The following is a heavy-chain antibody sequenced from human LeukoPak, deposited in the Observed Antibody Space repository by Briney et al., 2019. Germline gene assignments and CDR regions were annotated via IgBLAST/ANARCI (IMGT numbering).Heavy chain of an antibody. J-gene: IGHJ4*02. Sequence: SGGSLRLSCSASGFSFSTFAMTWVRQTPGKGLEWVSSIGPNGATTFYADSVKGRFTISRDNSKNTLSLQMNDLRADDAAVYYCAKGLTTFDYWGQGTLVTVSS. D-gene: IGHD4-11*01. CDR2: IGPNGATT. CDR1: GFSFSTFA. V-gene: IGHV3-23*01. CDR3: AKGLTTFDY.